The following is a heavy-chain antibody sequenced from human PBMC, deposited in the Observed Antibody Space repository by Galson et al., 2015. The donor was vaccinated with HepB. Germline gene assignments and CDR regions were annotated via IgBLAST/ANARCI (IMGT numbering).Heavy chain of an antibody. D-gene: IGHD3-10*01. CDR3: TRDRPEYYYGDY. CDR1: GFIFSSYG. Sequence: SLRLSCAASGFIFSSYGMHWVRQAPDKGLEWVAVIWHDGGKKYYADSVKGRFTISRDNSKNTLYLEMNSLRYEDTAVYYCTRDRPEYYYGDYWGQGTLVTVSS. CDR2: IWHDGGKK. V-gene: IGHV3-33*01. J-gene: IGHJ4*02.